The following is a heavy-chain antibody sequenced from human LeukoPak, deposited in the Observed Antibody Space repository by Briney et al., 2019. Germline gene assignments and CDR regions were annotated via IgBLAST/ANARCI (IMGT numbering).Heavy chain of an antibody. CDR3: AKAGWYDYYYGMDV. Sequence: GGSLRLSCAASGFTFSSYAMSWVRQAPGRGLEWVSAISGSCGSTYYADSGKGRFTISRDNSKNTLYLQMNSLRAEDTAVYYCAKAGWYDYYYGMDVWGQGTTVTVSS. CDR1: GFTFSSYA. V-gene: IGHV3-23*01. D-gene: IGHD6-19*01. J-gene: IGHJ6*02. CDR2: ISGSCGST.